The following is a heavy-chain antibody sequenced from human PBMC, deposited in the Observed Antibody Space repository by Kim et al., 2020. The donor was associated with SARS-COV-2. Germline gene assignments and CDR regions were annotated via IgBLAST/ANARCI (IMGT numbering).Heavy chain of an antibody. Sequence: GGSLRLSCAASGFTFSSYGMHWVRQAPGKGLEWVAVISYDGSNKYYADSVKGRFTISRDNSKSTLYLQMNSLRAEDTAMYYCAKGTASDAFDIWGQGKMVHLSS. D-gene: IGHD6-13*01. CDR1: GFTFSSYG. J-gene: IGHJ3*02. CDR2: ISYDGSNK. V-gene: IGHV3-30*18. CDR3: AKGTASDAFDI.